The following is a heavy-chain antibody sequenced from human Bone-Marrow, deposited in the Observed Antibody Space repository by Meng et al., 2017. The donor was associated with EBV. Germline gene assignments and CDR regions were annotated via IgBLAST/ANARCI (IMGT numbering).Heavy chain of an antibody. CDR1: GGSFSGYY. V-gene: IGHV4-34*01. J-gene: IGHJ4*02. CDR2: INHSGST. CDR3: ARVRSVATITLFDY. D-gene: IGHD5-24*01. Sequence: VHLQQLGPGLLKPSGTLSLTCAVYGGSFSGYYWSWIRQPPGKGLEWIGEINHSGSTNYNPSLKSRVTISVDTSKNQFSLKLSSVTAADTAVYYCARVRSVATITLFDYWGQGTLVTVSS.